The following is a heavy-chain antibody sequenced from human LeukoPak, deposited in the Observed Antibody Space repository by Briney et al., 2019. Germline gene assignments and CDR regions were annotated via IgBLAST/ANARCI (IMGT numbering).Heavy chain of an antibody. V-gene: IGHV4-34*01. Sequence: SETLSLTCAVYGGPFSGYYWSWIRQPPGKGLEWIGEINHSGSTNYNPSLKSRVTISVDTSKNQFSLKLSSVTAADTAVYYCARDPYRIVVVVAATEVYNWFDPWGQGTLVTVSS. D-gene: IGHD2-15*01. CDR2: INHSGST. J-gene: IGHJ5*02. CDR1: GGPFSGYY. CDR3: ARDPYRIVVVVAATEVYNWFDP.